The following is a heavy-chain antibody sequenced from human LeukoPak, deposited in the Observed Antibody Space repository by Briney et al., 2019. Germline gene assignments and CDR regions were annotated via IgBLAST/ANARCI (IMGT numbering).Heavy chain of an antibody. CDR3: ASLRARLLLRKSSIDY. D-gene: IGHD3-22*01. CDR2: IYHSGST. J-gene: IGHJ4*02. Sequence: SETLSLTCTVSGYSISSGYYWGWIRQPPGKGLEWIGSIYHSGSTYYNSSLKSRVTISVDTSKNQFSLKLSSVTAADTAVYYCASLRARLLLRKSSIDYWGQGTLVTVSS. V-gene: IGHV4-38-2*02. CDR1: GYSISSGYY.